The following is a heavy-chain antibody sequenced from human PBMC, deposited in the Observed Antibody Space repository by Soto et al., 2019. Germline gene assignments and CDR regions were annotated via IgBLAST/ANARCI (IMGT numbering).Heavy chain of an antibody. CDR1: GDSVSTNSAA. Sequence: SQTLSLPCAISGDSVSTNSAAWNWIRQSPSRGLEWLGRTYYRSKWYIDYAVSVKSRITLNPDTSKNQFSLQLNSVTPEDTAVYYCARGVWLVSAYYFDYWGQGTLVTVSS. J-gene: IGHJ4*02. CDR2: TYYRSKWYI. CDR3: ARGVWLVSAYYFDY. D-gene: IGHD6-19*01. V-gene: IGHV6-1*01.